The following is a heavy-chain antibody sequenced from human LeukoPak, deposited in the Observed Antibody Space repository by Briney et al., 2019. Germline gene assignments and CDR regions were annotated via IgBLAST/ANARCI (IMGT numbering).Heavy chain of an antibody. Sequence: GGSLRLSCAASGFTFSSYAMSWGRQSPGKGLEGVSVIYSGGSTYYADSVKGRFTISRDNSKNTLYLQMNSLRAEDTAVYYCARVPNYYYSSGPFDSWGQVTMVTVS. D-gene: IGHD3-22*01. CDR3: ARVPNYYYSSGPFDS. V-gene: IGHV3-53*01. J-gene: IGHJ3*02. CDR2: IYSGGST. CDR1: GFTFSSYA.